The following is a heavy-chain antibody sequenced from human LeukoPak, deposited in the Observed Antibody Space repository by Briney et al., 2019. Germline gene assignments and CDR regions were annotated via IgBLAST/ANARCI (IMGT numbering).Heavy chain of an antibody. J-gene: IGHJ4*02. D-gene: IGHD3-16*01. V-gene: IGHV1-2*02. CDR3: ARDRGPQWWGSFDY. Sequence: ASVKVSCKASGYTFTGHYIHWVRQAPGQGLEWMGWINLNSGDTSYAQKFQGTVTMTRDTSISTAYMDLSRLISDDTALYYCARDRGPQWWGSFDYWGQGTLVTVSS. CDR2: INLNSGDT. CDR1: GYTFTGHY.